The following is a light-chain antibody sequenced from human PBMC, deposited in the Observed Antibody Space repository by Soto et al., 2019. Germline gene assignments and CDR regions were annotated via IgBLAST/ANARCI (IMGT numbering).Light chain of an antibody. CDR1: SSDVGGYNY. J-gene: IGLJ2*01. CDR3: SAYTRNNTVI. V-gene: IGLV2-14*01. CDR2: EVS. Sequence: QSVLTQPASVSGSPGQSITISCPGTSSDVGGYNYVSWYQQHPGKAPKLMICEVSNRPSGVSNRFSGSKSGNTASLTISGLQAEDEADYYCSAYTRNNTVIFGGRTKLTVL.